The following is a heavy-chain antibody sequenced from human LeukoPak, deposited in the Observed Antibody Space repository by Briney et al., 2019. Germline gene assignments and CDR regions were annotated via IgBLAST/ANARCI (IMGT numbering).Heavy chain of an antibody. J-gene: IGHJ4*02. V-gene: IGHV1-18*04. D-gene: IGHD6-13*01. CDR1: GYTFTGYY. Sequence: ASVKVSCKASGYTFTGYYMHWVRQAPGQGLEWMGWISAYNGNTNYAQKVQGRVTMTTDTSTSTAYMEVRSLRSDDTAVYYCARGSSWFGTIDYWGQGTLVTVSS. CDR2: ISAYNGNT. CDR3: ARGSSWFGTIDY.